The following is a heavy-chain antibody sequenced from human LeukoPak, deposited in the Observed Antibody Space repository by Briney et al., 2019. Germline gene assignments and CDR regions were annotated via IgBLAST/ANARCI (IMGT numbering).Heavy chain of an antibody. D-gene: IGHD5-12*01. CDR1: GXSVSSGSYY. J-gene: IGHJ4*02. Sequence: SETLSLTCTVSGXSVSSGSYYWGWIRQPPGKGLEWIGYIYYSGSTNYNPSLKSRVTISVDTSKNQFSLKLSSVTAADTAVYYCARVSLDIDYWGQGTLVTVSS. CDR3: ARVSLDIDY. CDR2: IYYSGST. V-gene: IGHV4-61*01.